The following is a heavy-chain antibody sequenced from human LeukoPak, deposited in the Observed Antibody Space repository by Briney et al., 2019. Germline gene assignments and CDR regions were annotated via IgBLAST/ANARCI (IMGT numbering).Heavy chain of an antibody. CDR3: TRDLLAYYCGSGLRGNFGY. V-gene: IGHV3-49*04. Sequence: GRSLRLSCAASGFTFGDYAMSWVRQAPGKGLEWVGFIRSKASGGTTEYAASVKGRFTISRDDSKSIAYLQMNSLKTEDTAVYYCTRDLLAYYCGSGLRGNFGYWGQGTLVTVSS. CDR2: IRSKASGGTT. D-gene: IGHD3-10*01. J-gene: IGHJ4*02. CDR1: GFTFGDYA.